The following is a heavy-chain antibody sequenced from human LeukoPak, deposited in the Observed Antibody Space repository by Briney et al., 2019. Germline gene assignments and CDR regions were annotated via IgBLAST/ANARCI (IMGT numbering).Heavy chain of an antibody. CDR2: INPNSGGS. J-gene: IGHJ4*02. CDR1: GYTFNGYY. V-gene: IGHV1-2*02. D-gene: IGHD3-22*01. CDR3: ARVDDRGHYYDSSGPRKLFDY. Sequence: GAAVKVSCKSSGYTFNGYYMHWVRQAPGQGLEWMGWINPNSGGSHYVQKFQGRVTMTRDTSISTAYMELSRLRSDDTAVYYCARVDDRGHYYDSSGPRKLFDYWGQGTLVTVSS.